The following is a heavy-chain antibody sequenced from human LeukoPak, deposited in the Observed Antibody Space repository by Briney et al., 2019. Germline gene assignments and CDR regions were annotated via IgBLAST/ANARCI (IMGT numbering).Heavy chain of an antibody. Sequence: SETLSLTCAVYGGSFSGYYWSWIRQPPGKGLEWIGEINHSGSTNYNPSLKSRVTISVDTSKDQFSLKLSSVTAADTAVYYCARLSRYGSGSYYSQDYWGQGTLVTVSS. V-gene: IGHV4-34*01. D-gene: IGHD3-10*01. CDR2: INHSGST. CDR3: ARLSRYGSGSYYSQDY. CDR1: GGSFSGYY. J-gene: IGHJ4*02.